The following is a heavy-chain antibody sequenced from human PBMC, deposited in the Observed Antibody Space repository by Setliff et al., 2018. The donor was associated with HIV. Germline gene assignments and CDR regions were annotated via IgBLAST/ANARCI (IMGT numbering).Heavy chain of an antibody. CDR2: IYPDDSAT. CDR1: GYSFSDNW. J-gene: IGHJ5*01. CDR3: AKHGFERKSPYNWFDS. D-gene: IGHD3-16*01. V-gene: IGHV5-51*01. Sequence: PGESLTISCKGFGYSFSDNWIGWVRQMPGKGLEWMGIIYPDDSATRYSPSFQGQVTISADKSINTAYLRWRSLRASDTAIYFCAKHGFERKSPYNWFDSWGQGTLVTV.